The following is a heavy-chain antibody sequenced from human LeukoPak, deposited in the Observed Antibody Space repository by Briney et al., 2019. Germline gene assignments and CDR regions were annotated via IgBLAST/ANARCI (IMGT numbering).Heavy chain of an antibody. V-gene: IGHV3-11*01. J-gene: IGHJ4*02. D-gene: IGHD6-25*01. CDR3: AKEGGSSGSPFSN. CDR2: ISSSGSTI. Sequence: PGGSLRLSCAASGFTFSDYYMSWIRQAPGKGLEWVSYISSSGSTIYYADSVKGRFTISRDNAKNSLYLQMNSLRAEDMALYYCAKEGGSSGSPFSNWGQGTLVTVSS. CDR1: GFTFSDYY.